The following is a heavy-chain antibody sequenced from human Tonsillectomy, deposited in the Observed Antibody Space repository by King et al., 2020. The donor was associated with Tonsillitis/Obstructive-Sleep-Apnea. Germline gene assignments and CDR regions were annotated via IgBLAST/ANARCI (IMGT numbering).Heavy chain of an antibody. J-gene: IGHJ4*02. CDR2: IWYDGSNK. CDR3: ARGDCSSTSCYLADY. Sequence: VQLVESGGGVVQPGRSLRLSCAASGFTFSSYGMHWVRQAPGKGLEWVAVIWYDGSNKYYADSVKGRFTISRDNSRNTLYMQMNSLRAEDTAVYYCARGDCSSTSCYLADYWGQGTLVTVSS. CDR1: GFTFSSYG. D-gene: IGHD2-2*01. V-gene: IGHV3-33*01.